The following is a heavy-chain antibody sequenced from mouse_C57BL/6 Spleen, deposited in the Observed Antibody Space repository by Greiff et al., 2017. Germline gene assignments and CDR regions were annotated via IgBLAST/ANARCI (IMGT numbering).Heavy chain of an antibody. CDR2: ISNGGGSN. Sequence: EVHLVESGGGLVQPGGSLKLSCAASGFTFSDYYMYWVRQTPEKRLEWVAYISNGGGSNYYPDTVKGRFTISRDNAKNTLYLQMSRLKSEDTAMYYCARHNYGDAMDYWGQGTSVTVSS. D-gene: IGHD1-1*02. CDR1: GFTFSDYY. V-gene: IGHV5-12*01. CDR3: ARHNYGDAMDY. J-gene: IGHJ4*01.